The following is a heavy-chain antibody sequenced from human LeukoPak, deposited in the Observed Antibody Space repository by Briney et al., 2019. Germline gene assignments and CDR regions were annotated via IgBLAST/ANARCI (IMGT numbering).Heavy chain of an antibody. CDR1: GFTFSSYG. CDR2: IRYDGSNK. CDR3: AREFYDSSGSWFDP. D-gene: IGHD3-22*01. J-gene: IGHJ5*02. Sequence: PGGSLRLSCAASGFTFSSYGMHWVRQAPGKGLEWVAFIRYDGSNKYYADSVKGRFTISRDNSKNTLYLQMNSLRAEDTAVYYCAREFYDSSGSWFDPWGQGTLVTVSS. V-gene: IGHV3-30*02.